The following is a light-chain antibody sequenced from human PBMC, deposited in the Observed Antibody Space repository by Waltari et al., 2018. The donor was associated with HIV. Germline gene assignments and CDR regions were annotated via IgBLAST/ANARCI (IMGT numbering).Light chain of an antibody. CDR1: SSDIGHYDY. CDR3: SSYTRRGTVV. V-gene: IGLV2-14*01. J-gene: IGLJ2*01. CDR2: EVT. Sequence: QSALTQPASVSGSPGQSIVLPSTGSSSDIGHYDYVSWYQQYPGQAPKALIYEVTSRPSGTSSRFSGSKSATTAFLAISKLQTDDEADYFCSSYTRRGTVVFGGGTRLTVL.